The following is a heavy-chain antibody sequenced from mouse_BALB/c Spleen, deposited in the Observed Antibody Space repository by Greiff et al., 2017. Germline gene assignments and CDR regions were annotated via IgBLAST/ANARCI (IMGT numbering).Heavy chain of an antibody. V-gene: IGHV1-54*01. Sequence: VKLMESGAELVRPGTSVKVSCKASGYAFTNYLIEWVKQRPGQGLEWIGVINPGSGGTNYNEKFKGKATLTADKSSSTAYMQLSSLTSDDSAVYFCARSITTALARYYFDYWGQGTTLTVSS. CDR3: ARSITTALARYYFDY. CDR2: INPGSGGT. CDR1: GYAFTNYL. D-gene: IGHD1-2*01. J-gene: IGHJ2*01.